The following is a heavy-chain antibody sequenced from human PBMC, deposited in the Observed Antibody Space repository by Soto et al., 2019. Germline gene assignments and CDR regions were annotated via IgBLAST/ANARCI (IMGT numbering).Heavy chain of an antibody. CDR2: ISYDGSNK. Sequence: VQLLEFGGDLVEPGGSLRLSCAASGFTFSSYAMHWVRQAPGKGLEWVAVISYDGSNKYYADSVKGRFTISRDNSKNTLYLQMNSLRAEDTAVYYCAREGAVYWGQGTLVTVSS. J-gene: IGHJ4*02. CDR1: GFTFSSYA. CDR3: AREGAVY. V-gene: IGHV3-30-3*01.